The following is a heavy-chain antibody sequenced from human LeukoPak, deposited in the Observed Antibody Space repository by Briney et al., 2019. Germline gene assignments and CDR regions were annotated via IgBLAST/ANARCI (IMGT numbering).Heavy chain of an antibody. J-gene: IGHJ4*02. CDR2: ISGGSGYI. D-gene: IGHD6-19*01. CDR3: ARAIAVAEGY. V-gene: IGHV3-21*01. Sequence: PGGSLRLSCAASGFTFSSYSMNWVRQAPGKGLEWVSYISGGSGYIYYADSVKGRLTISRDNTKNSLYLQMNSLRAEDTAVYYCARAIAVAEGYWGQGTLVTVSS. CDR1: GFTFSSYS.